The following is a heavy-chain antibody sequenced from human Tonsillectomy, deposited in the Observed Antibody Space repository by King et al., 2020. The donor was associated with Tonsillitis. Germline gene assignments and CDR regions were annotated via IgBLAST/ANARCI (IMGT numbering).Heavy chain of an antibody. Sequence: VQLVESGGGLVQPGGSLRLSCAASGFTFSSYAMNWVRQTPGKGLEWVSAISGSGGSTYYADSVKGRFTISRDNSKNTLYLQMNSLRAEDTAVYYCAKVHMTTVTTFFGVSGSDYWGQGTLVTVSS. V-gene: IGHV3-23*04. CDR1: GFTFSSYA. CDR3: AKVHMTTVTTFFGVSGSDY. CDR2: ISGSGGST. D-gene: IGHD4-17*01. J-gene: IGHJ4*02.